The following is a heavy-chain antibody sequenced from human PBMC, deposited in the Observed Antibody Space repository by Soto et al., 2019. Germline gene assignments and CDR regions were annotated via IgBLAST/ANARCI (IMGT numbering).Heavy chain of an antibody. Sequence: QVHLVQSGAEVKKPGSSVKVSCKASGGTFSSYAINWVRQAPGQGLEWMGGIIRIFGTPYYAQRFQGRVTITADESTRKAYMELSSLRSEDTAVDYCARQGSNEYYYYGMDVWGQGPTVTVSS. V-gene: IGHV1-69*12. D-gene: IGHD3-10*01. CDR1: GGTFSSYA. J-gene: IGHJ6*02. CDR3: ARQGSNEYYYYGMDV. CDR2: IIRIFGTP.